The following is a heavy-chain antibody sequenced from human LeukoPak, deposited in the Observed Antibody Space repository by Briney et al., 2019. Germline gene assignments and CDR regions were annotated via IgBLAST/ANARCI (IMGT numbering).Heavy chain of an antibody. J-gene: IGHJ4*02. CDR1: GYTFTGYY. V-gene: IGHV1-2*02. Sequence: ASVKVSCKASGYTFTGYYMHWVRQAPGQGLEWMGWINPNSGGTNYAQKFQGRVTMTRDTSISTAYMELSRLRSDDTAVYYCARDRGDPGIPKLRGYYFDYWGQGTLVTVSS. D-gene: IGHD6-13*01. CDR2: INPNSGGT. CDR3: ARDRGDPGIPKLRGYYFDY.